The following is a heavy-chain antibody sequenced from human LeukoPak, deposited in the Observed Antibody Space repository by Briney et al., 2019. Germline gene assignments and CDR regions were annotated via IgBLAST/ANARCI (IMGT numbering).Heavy chain of an antibody. J-gene: IGHJ4*02. CDR2: ISYHGSDK. D-gene: IGHD3-22*01. CDR1: EFTFSHYG. CDR3: AKNYYDSSGYYPGLPDY. V-gene: IGHV3-30*18. Sequence: GGSLRLSCAASEFTFSHYGMHWVRQAPGKGLEWVALISYHGSDKYYTDSVKGRFTVSRDNSKNTLYLQMDSLRPEDTAVYYCAKNYYDSSGYYPGLPDYWGQGTLVTVSS.